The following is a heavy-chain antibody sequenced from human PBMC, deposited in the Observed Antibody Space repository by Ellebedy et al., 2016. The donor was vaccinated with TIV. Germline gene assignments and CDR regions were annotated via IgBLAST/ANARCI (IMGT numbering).Heavy chain of an antibody. CDR1: GFTFSGYW. J-gene: IGHJ4*02. CDR3: ARISGRRPDY. CDR2: IKPDGSDK. V-gene: IGHV3-7*03. Sequence: GESLKISCPASGFTFSGYWMMWVRQAPGRGLECEAMIKPDGSDKYYVDSVRGRFTISKDNAKSSLYLEMNSLRAEDTAVYYCARISGRRPDYWGQGTLVSVSS. D-gene: IGHD1-20*01.